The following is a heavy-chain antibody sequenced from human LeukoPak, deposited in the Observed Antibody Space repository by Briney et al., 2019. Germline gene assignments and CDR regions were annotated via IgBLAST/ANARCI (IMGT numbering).Heavy chain of an antibody. V-gene: IGHV4-34*01. D-gene: IGHD2-21*02. CDR2: INHSGST. CDR1: GGSFSGYY. CDR3: AGGVVTPKVTRFDY. Sequence: SETLSLTCAVYGGSFSGYYWSWIRQPPGKGLEWIGEINHSGSTNYNPSLKSRVTISVDTSKNQFSLKLSSVTAADTAVYYCAGGVVTPKVTRFDYWGQGTLVTVSS. J-gene: IGHJ4*02.